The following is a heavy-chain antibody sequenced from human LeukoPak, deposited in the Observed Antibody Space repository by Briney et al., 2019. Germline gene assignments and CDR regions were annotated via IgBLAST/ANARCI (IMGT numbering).Heavy chain of an antibody. J-gene: IGHJ3*02. Sequence: PGGSLRLSCAASGFTFEDYGMNWVRQTPGRGLEWVSGINWNGGSTGYADSVKGRFTISRDNARNSLFLQMNSLRAEDTAVYYCARGKVAVAATDDAFEIWGQGTIVTVSS. CDR1: GFTFEDYG. CDR2: INWNGGST. CDR3: ARGKVAVAATDDAFEI. D-gene: IGHD6-19*01. V-gene: IGHV3-20*04.